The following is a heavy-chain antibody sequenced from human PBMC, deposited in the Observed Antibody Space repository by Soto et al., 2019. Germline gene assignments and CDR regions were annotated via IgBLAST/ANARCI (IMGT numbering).Heavy chain of an antibody. D-gene: IGHD3-10*01. CDR1: GFSLSTSGVG. CDR3: PHIVPPSDMVRGVAPFDS. J-gene: IGHJ4*02. CDR2: IYWDDDK. V-gene: IGHV2-5*02. Sequence: QITLKESGPTLVKPTQTLTLTCTFSGFSLSTSGVGVGWIRQPPGKALEWLALIYWDDDKRYSPSLKSRLTITKDTTKNHADLTITNMGPVDTATYSCPHIVPPSDMVRGVAPFDSWGQGTLVTVSS.